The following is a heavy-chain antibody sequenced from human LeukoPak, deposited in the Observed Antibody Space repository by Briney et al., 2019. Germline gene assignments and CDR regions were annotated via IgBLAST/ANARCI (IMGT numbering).Heavy chain of an antibody. CDR3: AKDPDLGLAAAGY. CDR2: ISGSGGST. Sequence: GGSLRLPCAASGFTFSSYAMSWVRQAPGKGLEWVSAISGSGGSTYYADSVKGRFTISRDNSKNTLYLQMNSLRAEDTAVYYCAKDPDLGLAAAGYWGQGTLVTVSS. D-gene: IGHD6-13*01. J-gene: IGHJ4*02. V-gene: IGHV3-23*01. CDR1: GFTFSSYA.